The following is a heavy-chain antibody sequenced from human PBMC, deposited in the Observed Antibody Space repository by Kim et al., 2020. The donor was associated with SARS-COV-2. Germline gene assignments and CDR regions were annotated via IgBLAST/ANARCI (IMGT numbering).Heavy chain of an antibody. CDR3: ARDIFGRVEVRPDY. J-gene: IGHJ4*01. CDR1: GYTFTSYY. Sequence: ASVKVSCKAFGYTFTSYYIHWVRQAPGQGLEWMGKINPSGGATTYAQKFQGRQGRVTLTRDTSTSTAYMELSSLRSDDTAVYYCARDIFGRVEVRPDYWG. D-gene: IGHD6-6*01. V-gene: IGHV1-46*01. CDR2: INPSGGAT.